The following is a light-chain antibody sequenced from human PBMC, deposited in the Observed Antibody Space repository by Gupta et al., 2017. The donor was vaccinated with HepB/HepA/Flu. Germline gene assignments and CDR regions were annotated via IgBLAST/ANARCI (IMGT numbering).Light chain of an antibody. J-gene: IGKJ3*01. CDR1: QSLRHSNGYTY. V-gene: IGKV2-28*01. Sequence: DIVMIQSPLSLPVTPGEPASISCRSSQSLRHSNGYTYLDWYLQKPGQSPQLLIYLAYNRASGVPDRFGGSGSGTDFTLKITRVEAEDVGVYYCVQSLQTPTFGPGTKVEI. CDR3: VQSLQTPT. CDR2: LAY.